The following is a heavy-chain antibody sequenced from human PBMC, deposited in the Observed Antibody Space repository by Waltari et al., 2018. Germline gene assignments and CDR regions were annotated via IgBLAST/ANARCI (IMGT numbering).Heavy chain of an antibody. D-gene: IGHD6-19*01. Sequence: QVQLPPSGPGLVKPSQTLSLTCVISEDRAASNGAAWNWFRQSPSRGLGWLGRTYNSTKWYNDYAASVKSRITINPDTSKNQFSLQLNSVTPEDTAVYYCARGKVSAFDYWGQGTLVTVSS. J-gene: IGHJ4*02. CDR2: TYNSTKWYN. CDR1: EDRAASNGAA. V-gene: IGHV6-1*01. CDR3: ARGKVSAFDY.